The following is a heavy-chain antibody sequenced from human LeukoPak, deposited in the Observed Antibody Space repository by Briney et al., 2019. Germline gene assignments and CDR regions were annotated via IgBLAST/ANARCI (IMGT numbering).Heavy chain of an antibody. CDR1: GNYW. CDR3: VSFYETY. D-gene: IGHD2/OR15-2a*01. J-gene: IGHJ4*02. CDR2: INSDGSWT. Sequence: GGSLRLSCAASGNYWMHWVRLAPGKGLVWVSHINSDGSWTSYADSVKGRFTISKDNAKNTVYLQMNSLRAEDTAVYYCVSFYETYWGRGTLVTVSS. V-gene: IGHV3-74*01.